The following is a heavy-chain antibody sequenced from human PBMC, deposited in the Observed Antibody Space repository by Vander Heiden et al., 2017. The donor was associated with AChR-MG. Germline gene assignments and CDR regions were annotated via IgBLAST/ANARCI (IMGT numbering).Heavy chain of an antibody. CDR1: GGSISSGGYY. J-gene: IGHJ4*02. CDR3: ARGSARGAMSFDD. CDR2: IYYSGST. D-gene: IGHD3-10*01. Sequence: QLQLQESGPGLVKPSQTLSLTCTVSGGSISSGGYYWSWIRQPPGKGLEWIGYIYYSGSTYYNPSLKSRVTISVDTSKNQFSLKLSSVTAADTAVYYGARGSARGAMSFDDWGQGTLVTVSS. V-gene: IGHV4-30-4*01.